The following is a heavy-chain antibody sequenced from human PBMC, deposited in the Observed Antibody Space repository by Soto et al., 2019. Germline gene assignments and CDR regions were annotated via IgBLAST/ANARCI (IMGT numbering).Heavy chain of an antibody. Sequence: GGSLRLSCAASGFTFSTYGMHWVRQAPGKGLEWVTAIWSDGSNKNYADSVKGRFTISRDNSKNTLYLQMNSLRAEDTAVYYCAREVEAAAGPFYYYYGMDVWGQGTTVTVSS. V-gene: IGHV3-33*01. J-gene: IGHJ6*02. CDR2: IWSDGSNK. D-gene: IGHD6-13*01. CDR3: AREVEAAAGPFYYYYGMDV. CDR1: GFTFSTYG.